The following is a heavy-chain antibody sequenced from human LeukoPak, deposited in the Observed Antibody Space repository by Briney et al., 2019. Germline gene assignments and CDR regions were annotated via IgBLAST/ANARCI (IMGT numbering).Heavy chain of an antibody. V-gene: IGHV3-21*01. CDR1: GFTFSSYH. CDR3: ARGLCGGDCYDY. J-gene: IGHJ4*02. D-gene: IGHD2-21*01. CDR2: ISSNSDYI. Sequence: GGSLRLSCAASGFTFSSYHINWVRQAPGKGLEWVSSISSNSDYIYYADSVKGRFTISRDNAKNSLYPQMNSLRAEDTAVYYCARGLCGGDCYDYWGQGTLVTVSS.